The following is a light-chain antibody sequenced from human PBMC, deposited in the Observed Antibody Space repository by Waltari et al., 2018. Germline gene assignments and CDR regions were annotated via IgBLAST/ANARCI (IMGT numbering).Light chain of an antibody. CDR3: ASWDGSLGGVI. V-gene: IGLV1-47*01. J-gene: IGLJ2*01. CDR2: RNN. CDR1: NCTIGNNF. Sequence: QSVLSQPPSASGTPGQRVTISCSGSNCTIGNNFVYWYHQLPGTAPKLLIYRNNQRPSGVPDRFSGSKSGTSASLAISGLRSEDEADYYCASWDGSLGGVIFGGGTKVTVL.